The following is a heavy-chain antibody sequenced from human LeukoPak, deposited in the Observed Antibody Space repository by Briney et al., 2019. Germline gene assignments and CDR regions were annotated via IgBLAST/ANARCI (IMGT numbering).Heavy chain of an antibody. CDR2: IKQDGSGK. Sequence: GGSLRLSCAASGFTFTTYWMIWVRQAPGKGLEWVANIKQDGSGKFYVDSVKGRFTISRDNAKNSLYLQMNSLTAEDTAVYYCARARNGHHYFDYWGQGTLVTVSS. J-gene: IGHJ4*02. CDR1: GFTFTTYW. D-gene: IGHD1-14*01. CDR3: ARARNGHHYFDY. V-gene: IGHV3-7*01.